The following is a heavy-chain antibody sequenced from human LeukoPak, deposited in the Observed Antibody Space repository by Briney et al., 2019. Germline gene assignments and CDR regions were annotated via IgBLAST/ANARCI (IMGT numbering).Heavy chain of an antibody. CDR3: AKTASHQYDFWSGYYLTYFDY. CDR2: ISGSGGST. Sequence: GGSLRLSCAASGFTFSSYAMSWVRQAPGKGLEWVSAISGSGGSTYYADSVKGRFTISRDNSKNTLYLQMNSLRAEDTAVYYCAKTASHQYDFWSGYYLTYFDYWGQGTLVTVSS. V-gene: IGHV3-23*01. D-gene: IGHD3-3*01. CDR1: GFTFSSYA. J-gene: IGHJ4*02.